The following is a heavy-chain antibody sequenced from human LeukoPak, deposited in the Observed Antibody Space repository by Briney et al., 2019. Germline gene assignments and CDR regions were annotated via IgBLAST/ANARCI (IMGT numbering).Heavy chain of an antibody. Sequence: SQTLSLTCGISGDSVSSNNASWTWIRQSPSRGLEWLGRTYYRSKWYNGSAVSVKSRITINPDTSKKHFSLQLNSVTPEDTAVYYCAKELRTAMVPRWYYFDYWGQGTLVTVSS. CDR2: TYYRSKWYN. J-gene: IGHJ4*02. V-gene: IGHV6-1*01. CDR1: GDSVSSNNAS. CDR3: AKELRTAMVPRWYYFDY. D-gene: IGHD5-18*01.